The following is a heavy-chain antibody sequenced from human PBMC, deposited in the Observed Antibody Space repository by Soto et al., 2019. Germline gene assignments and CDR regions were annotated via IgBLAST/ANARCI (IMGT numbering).Heavy chain of an antibody. J-gene: IGHJ3*02. CDR2: IIPIFGTA. D-gene: IGHD1-1*01. V-gene: IGHV1-69*13. CDR1: GCTFSSYA. CDR3: ARDGDNWNDEDAFGI. Sequence: SVKVSCKASGCTFSSYAISWVRQAPGQGLEWMGGIIPIFGTANYAQKFQGRVTITADESTSTAYMELSSLRSEDTDVYYCARDGDNWNDEDAFGIWGQGTRCTVSS.